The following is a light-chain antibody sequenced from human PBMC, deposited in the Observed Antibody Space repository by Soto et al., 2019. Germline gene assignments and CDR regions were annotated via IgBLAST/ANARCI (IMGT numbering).Light chain of an antibody. J-gene: IGKJ4*01. V-gene: IGKV1-39*01. Sequence: DIQVTQSPSSLSAAVGDRVTFTCRTSQSISFYLNGYQQKPGRAPQLLVYAASSLRSGVPSRFSGSGSGTEFTFTISGLQPEDFAIYYCRQSYSAPHFTFGGGTTVELK. CDR3: RQSYSAPHFT. CDR1: QSISFY. CDR2: AAS.